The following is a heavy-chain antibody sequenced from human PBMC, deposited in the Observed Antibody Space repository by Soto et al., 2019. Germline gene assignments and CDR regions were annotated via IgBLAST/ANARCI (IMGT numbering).Heavy chain of an antibody. J-gene: IGHJ5*02. CDR3: SRDAWGGP. V-gene: IGHV3-11*01. CDR2: INSDGTAT. CDR1: GFNFNDYY. D-gene: IGHD3-10*01. Sequence: QVQLVQSGGGLVKPGGSLRLSCAASGFNFNDYYMSWIRQAPGKGLEWVSDINSDGTATHYADSVKGRFTISRDNAKKSVYIQMISLRVYDTAIYYCSRDAWGGPSGHGTVVTVSS.